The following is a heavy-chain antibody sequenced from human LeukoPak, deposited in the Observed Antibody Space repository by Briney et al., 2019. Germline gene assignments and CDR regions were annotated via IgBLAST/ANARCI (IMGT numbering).Heavy chain of an antibody. V-gene: IGHV3-21*03. D-gene: IGHD3-22*01. Sequence: KPGGSLRLSCAASGFTFSSYSMNWVRQAPGKGLEWVSSISSSSYIYYADSVKGRFTISRDNAKNSLYLQMNSLRAEDTAVYYCARDGHYYDSSGYYDWGQGTLVTVSS. CDR2: ISSSSYI. CDR3: ARDGHYYDSSGYYD. CDR1: GFTFSSYS. J-gene: IGHJ4*02.